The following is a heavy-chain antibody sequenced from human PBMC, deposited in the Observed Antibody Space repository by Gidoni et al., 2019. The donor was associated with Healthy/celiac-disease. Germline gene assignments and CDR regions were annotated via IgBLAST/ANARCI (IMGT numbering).Heavy chain of an antibody. CDR2: IYYSGST. Sequence: QLQLQESGPGLVKPSETLSLTCTVSGGSISSSSYYWGWIRQPPGKGLEWIGSIYYSGSTYYNPPLKSRVTISVDTSKNQFSLKLSSVTAADTAVYYCARLSGGSGSYYFGFDYWGQGTLLTVSS. D-gene: IGHD3-10*01. J-gene: IGHJ4*02. V-gene: IGHV4-39*01. CDR3: ARLSGGSGSYYFGFDY. CDR1: GGSISSSSYY.